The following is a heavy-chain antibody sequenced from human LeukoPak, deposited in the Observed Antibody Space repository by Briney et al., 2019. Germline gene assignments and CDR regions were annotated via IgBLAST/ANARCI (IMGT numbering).Heavy chain of an antibody. CDR3: ARGFYDSSGYSEPFDY. V-gene: IGHV4-59*08. D-gene: IGHD3-22*01. CDR2: IFYSGST. Sequence: KSSETLSLTCTVSGGSISSYYWSWIRQPPGKGLEWIGYIFYSGSTKYNPSLKSRVTISVDTSKNHFSLKLSSVTAADTAVYYCARGFYDSSGYSEPFDYWGRGTLVTVSS. CDR1: GGSISSYY. J-gene: IGHJ4*02.